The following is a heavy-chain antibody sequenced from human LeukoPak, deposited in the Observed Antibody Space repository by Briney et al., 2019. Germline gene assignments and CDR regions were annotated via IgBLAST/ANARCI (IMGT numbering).Heavy chain of an antibody. V-gene: IGHV3-7*01. Sequence: GVSLRLSYATSGFTFSSSWMSWVRQAPGKGLECVANIKEDGREKYYVDSVKGRFTISRDNAKNSLYLQMSSLRAEDTAVYYCARGGRPDYWGQGTLVTVSS. J-gene: IGHJ4*02. CDR3: ARGGRPDY. CDR1: GFTFSSSW. CDR2: IKEDGREK. D-gene: IGHD3-10*01.